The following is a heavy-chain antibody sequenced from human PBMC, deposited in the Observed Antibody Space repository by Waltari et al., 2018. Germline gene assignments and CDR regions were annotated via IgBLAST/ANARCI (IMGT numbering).Heavy chain of an antibody. D-gene: IGHD3-3*01. Sequence: QVQLQESGPGLVKPSQTLSLTCTVSGGSISSGGYYWSWIRQHPGKGLEWIGYIYYSGSTYYNPSLKSRVTISVDTSKNQFSLKLSSVTAADTAVYYCARGATIFGVVSSIDYWGQGTLVTVSS. CDR2: IYYSGST. V-gene: IGHV4-31*03. CDR3: ARGATIFGVVSSIDY. J-gene: IGHJ4*02. CDR1: GGSISSGGYY.